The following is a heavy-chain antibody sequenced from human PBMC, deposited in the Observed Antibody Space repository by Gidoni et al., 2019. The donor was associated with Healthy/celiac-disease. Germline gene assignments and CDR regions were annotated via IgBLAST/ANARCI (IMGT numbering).Heavy chain of an antibody. CDR1: GFTFSTYA. D-gene: IGHD3-3*01. CDR3: AKSMYYDFWSGTYFDY. J-gene: IGHJ4*02. Sequence: SSAASGFTFSTYAMSWVRQAPGKGLEWVSAISGSGGSTYYADSVKGRFTISRDNSKNTLYLQMNSLRAEDTAVYYCAKSMYYDFWSGTYFDYWGQGTLVTVSS. V-gene: IGHV3-23*01. CDR2: ISGSGGST.